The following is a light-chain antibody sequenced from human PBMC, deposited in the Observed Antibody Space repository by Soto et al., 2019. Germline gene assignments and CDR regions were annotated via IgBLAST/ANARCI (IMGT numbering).Light chain of an antibody. Sequence: EVVLTQSLAALSVSPCECVTLSFRASQGIGDTLAWYQHKPGQTPRLLIYDASNRATGIPARFSGSGSGTDFTLTISRLEPEDFAVYYCQQYGSSLWTFGQGTKVDIK. CDR3: QQYGSSLWT. V-gene: IGKV3-20*01. J-gene: IGKJ1*01. CDR1: QGIGDT. CDR2: DAS.